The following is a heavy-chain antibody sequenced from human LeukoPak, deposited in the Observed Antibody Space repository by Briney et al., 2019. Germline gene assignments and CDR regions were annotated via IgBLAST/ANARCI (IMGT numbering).Heavy chain of an antibody. Sequence: PSETLSLTCAVYGGSFSGYYWSWIRQPPGKGLEWIGEINHSGSTNYNPSLKSRVTISVDTSKNQFSLKLSSVTAADTAVYYCARFGYSYGYKDYWGQGTLVTVSS. J-gene: IGHJ4*02. CDR2: INHSGST. CDR3: ARFGYSYGYKDY. D-gene: IGHD5-18*01. V-gene: IGHV4-34*01. CDR1: GGSFSGYY.